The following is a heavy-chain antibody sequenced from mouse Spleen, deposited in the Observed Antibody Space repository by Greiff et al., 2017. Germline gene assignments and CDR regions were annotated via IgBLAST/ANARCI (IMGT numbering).Heavy chain of an antibody. Sequence: EVQLQQSGPELVKPGASVKISCKASGYTFTDYYMNWVKQSHGKSLEWIGDINPNNGGTSYNQKFKGKATLTVDKSSSTAYMELRSLTSEDSAVYYCARSTGWDAGAYFDYWGQGTTLTVSS. CDR2: INPNNGGT. CDR1: GYTFTDYY. J-gene: IGHJ2*01. V-gene: IGHV1-26*01. CDR3: ARSTGWDAGAYFDY. D-gene: IGHD4-1*01.